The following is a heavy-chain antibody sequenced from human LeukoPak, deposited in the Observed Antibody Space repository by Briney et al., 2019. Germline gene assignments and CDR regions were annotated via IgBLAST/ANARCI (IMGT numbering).Heavy chain of an antibody. CDR3: ARHCSGGSCYSTHFDY. Sequence: GASVKVSCKASGYTFTSYDINWVRQATGQGLEWMGWMNPNSGNTGYAQKFQGRVTMTRNTSISTVYMELSSLRSEDTAVYYCARHCSGGSCYSTHFDYWGQGTLVTVSS. D-gene: IGHD2-15*01. CDR2: MNPNSGNT. CDR1: GYTFTSYD. J-gene: IGHJ4*02. V-gene: IGHV1-8*01.